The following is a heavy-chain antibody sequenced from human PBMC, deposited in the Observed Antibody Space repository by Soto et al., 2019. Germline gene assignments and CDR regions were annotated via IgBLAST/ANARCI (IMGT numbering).Heavy chain of an antibody. V-gene: IGHV1-69*13. Sequence: GASVKVSCKASGGTFSSYAISWVRQAPGQGLEWMGGIIPIFGTANYAQKFQGRVTITADESTSTAYMELSSLRSEDTAVYYCARDHKLELRPCGMDVWGQGTTVTVSS. CDR1: GGTFSSYA. CDR3: ARDHKLELRPCGMDV. J-gene: IGHJ6*02. D-gene: IGHD1-7*01. CDR2: IIPIFGTA.